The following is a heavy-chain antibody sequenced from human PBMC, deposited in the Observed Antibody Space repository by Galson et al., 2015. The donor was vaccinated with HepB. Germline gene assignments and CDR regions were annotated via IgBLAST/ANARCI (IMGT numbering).Heavy chain of an antibody. CDR2: INTNTGNP. CDR3: ARGDLGSGSPLFDY. Sequence: SVKVSCKASGGTFSSYAISWVRQAPGQGLEWMGWINTNTGNPTYAQGFTGRFVFSLDTSVSTAYLQISSLKAEDTAVYYCARGDLGSGSPLFDYWGQGTLVTVSS. D-gene: IGHD3-10*01. V-gene: IGHV7-4-1*02. J-gene: IGHJ4*02. CDR1: GGTFSSYA.